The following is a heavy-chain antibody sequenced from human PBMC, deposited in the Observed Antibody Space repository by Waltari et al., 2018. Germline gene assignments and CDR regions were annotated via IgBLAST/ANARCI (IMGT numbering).Heavy chain of an antibody. J-gene: IGHJ5*02. CDR1: GFTFDDYA. D-gene: IGHD2-15*01. CDR3: AKDMVGFDP. CDR2: ISWNSGSI. V-gene: IGHV3-9*01. Sequence: EVQLVESGGGLVRRGRSLRLSCAASGFTFDDYAIHWVRQAPGKGLEWVSGISWNSGSIGYADSVKGRFTISRDNAKNSLYLQMNSLRAEDTALYYCAKDMVGFDPWGQGTLVTVSS.